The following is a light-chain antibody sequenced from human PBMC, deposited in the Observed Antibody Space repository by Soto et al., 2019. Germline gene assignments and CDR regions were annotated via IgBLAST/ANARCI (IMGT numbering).Light chain of an antibody. Sequence: DIQMTQSPSTLSASVGDRVTITCRASQSISRWLAWHQQKPGKAPKLLIYDVSSLESGVPSRFSGSGSGTEFTLTISSLQPDDVATYYCQQYNTFWTFGQGTKVDI. CDR3: QQYNTFWT. J-gene: IGKJ1*01. CDR1: QSISRW. CDR2: DVS. V-gene: IGKV1-5*01.